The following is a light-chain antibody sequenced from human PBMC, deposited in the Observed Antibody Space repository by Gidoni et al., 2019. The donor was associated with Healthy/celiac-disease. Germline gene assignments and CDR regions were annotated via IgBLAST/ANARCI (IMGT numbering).Light chain of an antibody. V-gene: IGKV1-33*01. Sequence: DIQMTQSPSSLSASVGDRVTITCQASQDISNYLNWYQQKPGKAPKLLIYDASNLETGVPSRFSGSGSGTDFTFTISSLQPEDIATYHCQQYDNLPYTFGQXTKLEIK. CDR2: DAS. CDR3: QQYDNLPYT. J-gene: IGKJ2*01. CDR1: QDISNY.